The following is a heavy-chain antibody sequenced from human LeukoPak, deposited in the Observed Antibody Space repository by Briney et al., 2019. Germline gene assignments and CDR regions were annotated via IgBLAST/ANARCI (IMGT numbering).Heavy chain of an antibody. Sequence: GGSLRLSCAASGFTFSSYAMSWVRQAPGKGLEWVSAISGSGGSTYYADSVKGRFTISRDNSKNTLYLQMNSLRAEDTAVYYCAKDRVEGVRGVYYFDYWGQGTLVTVSS. V-gene: IGHV3-23*01. CDR1: GFTFSSYA. CDR2: ISGSGGST. D-gene: IGHD3-10*01. CDR3: AKDRVEGVRGVYYFDY. J-gene: IGHJ4*02.